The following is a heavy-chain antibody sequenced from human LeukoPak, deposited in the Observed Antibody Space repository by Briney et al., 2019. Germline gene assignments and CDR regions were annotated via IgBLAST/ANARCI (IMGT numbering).Heavy chain of an antibody. Sequence: GGSLRLSCAASGFTFSDSWMSWVRQALGKGLEWVANMNQDGSAKDYVDSVKGRFTISRDNARNSLYLQMSSLRAEDTAVYYCATYTHWVAGDVWGQGTTVTVSS. V-gene: IGHV3-7*01. CDR2: MNQDGSAK. CDR1: GFTFSDSW. D-gene: IGHD3-16*01. J-gene: IGHJ6*02. CDR3: ATYTHWVAGDV.